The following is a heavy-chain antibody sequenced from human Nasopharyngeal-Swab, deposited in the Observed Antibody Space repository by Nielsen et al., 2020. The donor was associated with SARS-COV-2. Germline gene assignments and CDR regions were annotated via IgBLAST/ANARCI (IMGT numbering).Heavy chain of an antibody. CDR3: AGATNKYYYYYYMDV. V-gene: IGHV3-23*01. Sequence: GESLKISCAASGFTFSSYAMSWVRQAPGKGLEWVSAISGSGGSTYYADSVKGRFTISRDNSKNTLYLQMNSLRAEDTAVYYCAGATNKYYYYYYMDVWGKGTTVTVSS. D-gene: IGHD5-12*01. CDR2: ISGSGGST. CDR1: GFTFSSYA. J-gene: IGHJ6*03.